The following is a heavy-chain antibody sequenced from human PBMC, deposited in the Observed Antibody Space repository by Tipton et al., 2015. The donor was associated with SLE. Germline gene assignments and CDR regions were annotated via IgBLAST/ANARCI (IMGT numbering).Heavy chain of an antibody. Sequence: SLRLSCAASGFTVSSNYMSWVRQAPGKGLEWVSVIYSGGSTYYADSVKGRFTISRDNAKNTLDLQMNSLRAEDTAVYYCARDEYRYDTTGYHLLGHFDFWGQGTLVTVSS. CDR1: GFTVSSNY. J-gene: IGHJ4*02. CDR2: IYSGGST. CDR3: ARDEYRYDTTGYHLLGHFDF. V-gene: IGHV3-53*01. D-gene: IGHD3-22*01.